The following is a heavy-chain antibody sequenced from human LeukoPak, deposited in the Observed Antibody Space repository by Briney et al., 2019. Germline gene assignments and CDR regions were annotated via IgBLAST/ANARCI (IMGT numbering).Heavy chain of an antibody. CDR3: ARMTRIMIFGVVSRGFWFDP. CDR2: IDWDDDK. Sequence: SGPTLVKPTQTLTLTCTFSGFSLSTSGMCVSWIRQPPGKALVWLARIDWDDDKYYSTSLKTRLTISKDTSKNQVVLTLNNMDPVDTATYYCARMTRIMIFGVVSRGFWFDPWGQGTLVTVSS. V-gene: IGHV2-70*11. D-gene: IGHD3-3*01. J-gene: IGHJ5*02. CDR1: GFSLSTSGMC.